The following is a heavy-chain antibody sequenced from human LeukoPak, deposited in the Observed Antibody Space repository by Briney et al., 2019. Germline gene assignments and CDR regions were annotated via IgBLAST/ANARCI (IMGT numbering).Heavy chain of an antibody. CDR3: ARHLAYCGGDCSRPGDY. CDR2: ISSSGSTI. CDR1: GFTSSDYY. V-gene: IGHV3-11*01. D-gene: IGHD2-21*02. J-gene: IGHJ4*02. Sequence: GGSLRFSCAASGFTSSDYYMSWIRQAPGKGLEWVSYISSSGSTIYYADSVKGRFTISRDNAKNSLYLQMNSLRAEDTAVYYCARHLAYCGGDCSRPGDYWGQGTLVTVSS.